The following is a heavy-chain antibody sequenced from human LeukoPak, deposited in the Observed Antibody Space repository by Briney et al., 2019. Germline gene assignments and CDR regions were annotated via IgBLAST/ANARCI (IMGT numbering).Heavy chain of an antibody. V-gene: IGHV3-48*04. CDR2: ISGSGRII. J-gene: IGHJ4*02. D-gene: IGHD3-16*01. CDR1: GFIFEDYS. CDR3: ARVTYDYVWGSSPPDY. Sequence: GGSLRLSCAASGFIFEDYSMTWVRQAPGKGLEWFSYISGSGRIIYYADSVKGRFTISRDNAKNSLYLQMNSLRVEDTAVYYCARVTYDYVWGSSPPDYWGQGTLVTVSS.